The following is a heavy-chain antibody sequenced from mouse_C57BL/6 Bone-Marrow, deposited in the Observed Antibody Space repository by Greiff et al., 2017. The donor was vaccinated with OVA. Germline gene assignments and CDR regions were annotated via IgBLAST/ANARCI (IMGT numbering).Heavy chain of an antibody. CDR3: ARRRGDGYFDY. CDR1: GYTFTSYW. Sequence: VQLQQPGAELVKPGASVKLSCKASGYTFTSYWMHWVKQRPGQGLEWIGMIHPNSGSTNYNEKFKSKATLTVDKSSSTAYMQLSSLTSEDSAVYYCARRRGDGYFDYWGQGTTLTVSS. J-gene: IGHJ2*01. CDR2: IHPNSGST. V-gene: IGHV1-64*01. D-gene: IGHD2-3*01.